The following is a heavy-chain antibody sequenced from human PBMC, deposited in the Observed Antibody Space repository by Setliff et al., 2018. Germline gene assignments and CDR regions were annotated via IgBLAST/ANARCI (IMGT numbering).Heavy chain of an antibody. CDR2: INKDGSER. CDR3: VPQGPGYGNGWWTNWFDP. Sequence: PVGSLRLSCVASGLIFSNNWMSWVRQAPGKGLEWVTNINKDGSERNYVDSVKGRFTISRDNAKNSVYLQMNSLRADDTAVYYCVPQGPGYGNGWWTNWFDPWGQGTLVTVS. D-gene: IGHD6-19*01. V-gene: IGHV3-7*03. J-gene: IGHJ5*02. CDR1: GLIFSNNW.